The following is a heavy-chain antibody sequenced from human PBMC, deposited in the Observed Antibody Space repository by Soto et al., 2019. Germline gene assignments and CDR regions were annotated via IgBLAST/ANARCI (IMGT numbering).Heavy chain of an antibody. D-gene: IGHD2-8*01. CDR1: GFRFRNYG. CDR2: ISDDNSNK. V-gene: IGHV3-30*18. CDR3: AKDKYGANPGSPFDS. J-gene: IGHJ4*02. Sequence: PVGSLRLFCEASGFRFRNYGIHWVRQAPGKGLEWVAGISDDNSNKYYEESVKGRFTISRDNSKNTLYLQMNSLRVEDTAFYYCAKDKYGANPGSPFDSWGQGTVVTVSS.